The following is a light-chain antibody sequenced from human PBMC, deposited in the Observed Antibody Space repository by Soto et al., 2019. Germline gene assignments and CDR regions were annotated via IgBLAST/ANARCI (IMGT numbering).Light chain of an antibody. CDR1: SSDVGAYKY. Sequence: QSVLTQPASVSGSPGQSITISCTGTSSDVGAYKYVSWYQQHPGKAPKLIIYGVSNRPSGVSNRFSGSKSGNTAFLTISGLQPEDEADYCCSSFTGTTTLDVFGTGTKV. CDR2: GVS. V-gene: IGLV2-14*03. CDR3: SSFTGTTTLDV. J-gene: IGLJ1*01.